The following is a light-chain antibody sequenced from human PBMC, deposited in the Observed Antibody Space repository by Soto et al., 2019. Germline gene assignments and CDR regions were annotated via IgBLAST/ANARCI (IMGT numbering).Light chain of an antibody. CDR1: SSNSGAGYD. CDR3: QSYDSSLSGSDVV. J-gene: IGLJ2*01. V-gene: IGLV1-40*01. CDR2: GNS. Sequence: QSVLTQPPSVSGGPGQRVTISCTGSSSNSGAGYDVHWYQQLPGTAPKLLIYGNSNRPSGVPDRFSGSKSGTSASLAITGHQAEDYADYYCQSYDSSLSGSDVVFGGGTKLTVL.